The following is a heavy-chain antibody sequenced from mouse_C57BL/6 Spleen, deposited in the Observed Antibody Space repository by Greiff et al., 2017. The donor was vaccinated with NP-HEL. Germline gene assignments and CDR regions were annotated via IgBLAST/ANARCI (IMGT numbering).Heavy chain of an antibody. CDR2: IYPSDSET. V-gene: IGHV1-61*01. D-gene: IGHD1-1*01. J-gene: IGHJ4*01. CDR3: SSSPTEAMDY. Sequence: QVQLQQPGAELVRPGSSVKLSCKASGYTFTSYWMDWVKQRPGQGLEWIGNIYPSDSETHYNQKFKDKATLTVDKSSSTAYMQLSSLTSEDSSVYYCSSSPTEAMDYWGQGTSVTVSS. CDR1: GYTFTSYW.